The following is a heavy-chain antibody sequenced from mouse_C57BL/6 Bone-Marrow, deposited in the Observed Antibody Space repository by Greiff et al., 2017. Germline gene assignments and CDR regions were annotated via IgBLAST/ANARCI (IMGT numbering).Heavy chain of an antibody. CDR1: GFTFSDYY. D-gene: IGHD3-3*01. CDR3: ARHRGFDV. CDR2: ISNGGGST. J-gene: IGHJ1*03. Sequence: EVQRVESGGGLVQPGGSLKLSCAASGFTFSDYYMYWVRQTPEKRLEWVAYISNGGGSTYYPDTVKGRFTISRDNAKNTLYLQMSRLKSEDTAMYYCARHRGFDVWGTGTTVTVSS. V-gene: IGHV5-12*01.